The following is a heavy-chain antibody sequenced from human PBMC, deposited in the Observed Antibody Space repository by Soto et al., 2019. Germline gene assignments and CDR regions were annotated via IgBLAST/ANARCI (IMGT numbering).Heavy chain of an antibody. CDR1: GFTFSSSV. D-gene: IGHD3-10*01. CDR3: AKFRLGGGTHFDY. J-gene: IGHJ4*02. V-gene: IGHV3-23*04. Sequence: EVQLVESGGGLVQPGGSLRLFCAASGFTFSSSVMSWVRQAPGKGLEWVSTISDNGVTTYYADSVKGRFTISRDNSRNTRFLQTNSLRAEDTAVYFCAKFRLGGGTHFDYWGQGTLVTVSA. CDR2: ISDNGVTT.